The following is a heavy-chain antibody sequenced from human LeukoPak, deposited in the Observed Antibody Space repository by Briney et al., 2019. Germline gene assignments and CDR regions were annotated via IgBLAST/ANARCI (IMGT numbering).Heavy chain of an antibody. J-gene: IGHJ6*02. Sequence: GSLRLSCAASGFTFDDYAMHWVRQAPGKGLEWIGYIYYSGSTNYNPSLKSRVTISVDTSKNQFSLKLSSVTAADTAVYYCARDGGSYEDYYYGMDVWGQGATVTVSS. CDR1: GFTFDDYA. D-gene: IGHD1-26*01. CDR3: ARDGGSYEDYYYGMDV. V-gene: IGHV4-59*01. CDR2: IYYSGST.